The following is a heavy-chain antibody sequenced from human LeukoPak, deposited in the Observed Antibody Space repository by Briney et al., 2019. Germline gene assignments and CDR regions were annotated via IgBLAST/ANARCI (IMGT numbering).Heavy chain of an antibody. CDR3: TTFADFWSSYSFDY. CDR2: IRSKSGGGTT. V-gene: IGHV3-15*01. D-gene: IGHD3-3*01. CDR1: GFTLSDVW. Sequence: GGSLRLSCAASGFTLSDVWMSWVRQAPGKGLEWVGRIRSKSGGGTTDYAAAVKDRFTISRDDSQNTLFLQMDSLKTEDTAVYYCTTFADFWSSYSFDYWGQGTLVTVSS. J-gene: IGHJ4*02.